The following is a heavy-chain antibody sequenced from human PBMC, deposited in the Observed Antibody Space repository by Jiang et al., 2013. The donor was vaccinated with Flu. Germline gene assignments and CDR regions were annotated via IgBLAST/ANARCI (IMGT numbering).Heavy chain of an antibody. CDR1: GGSISSYY. Sequence: PGLVKPSETLSLTCTVSGGSISSYYWSWIRQPPGKGLEWIGYINYSGSTNYNPSLKSRVTISLDTSKNQFSLKLNSVTAADTAVYYCARVDYCGGDCFGTYDAFDIWGQGTMVTVSS. J-gene: IGHJ3*02. CDR2: INYSGST. CDR3: ARVDYCGGDCFGTYDAFDI. V-gene: IGHV4-59*01. D-gene: IGHD2-21*02.